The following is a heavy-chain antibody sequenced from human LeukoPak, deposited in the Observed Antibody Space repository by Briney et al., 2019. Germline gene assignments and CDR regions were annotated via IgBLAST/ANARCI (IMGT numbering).Heavy chain of an antibody. J-gene: IGHJ1*01. CDR3: ARGPGWIYVAEYFQH. V-gene: IGHV4-39*07. D-gene: IGHD1-7*01. CDR2: IYYSGST. CDR1: GGSISSSSYY. Sequence: SETLSLTCTVSGGSISSSSYYWGWIRQPPGKGLEWIGSIYYSGSTYYNPSLKSRVTISVDTSKNQFSLKLSSVTAADTAVYYCARGPGWIYVAEYFQHWGQGTLVTVSS.